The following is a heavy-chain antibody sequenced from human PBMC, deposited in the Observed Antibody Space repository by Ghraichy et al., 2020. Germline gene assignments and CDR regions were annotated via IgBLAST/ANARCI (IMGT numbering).Heavy chain of an antibody. V-gene: IGHV4-38-2*01. Sequence: SETLSLTCAVSGYSISSGYYWGWIRQPPGKGLEWIGSIYHSGSTYYNPSLKSRVTISVDTSKNQFSLKLSSVTAADTAVYYCARVLAYCGGDWLCKAFDIWGQGTMVTVSS. CDR2: IYHSGST. J-gene: IGHJ3*02. D-gene: IGHD2-21*02. CDR1: GYSISSGYY. CDR3: ARVLAYCGGDWLCKAFDI.